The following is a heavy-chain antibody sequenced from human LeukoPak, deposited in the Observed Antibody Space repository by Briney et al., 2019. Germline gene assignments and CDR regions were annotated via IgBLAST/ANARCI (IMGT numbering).Heavy chain of an antibody. J-gene: IGHJ4*02. Sequence: PGGSLRLSCAASGFTFSTYGMHWVRQAPGKGLEWVAFIRYHGSNKYYADSVKGQFTISRDNSKNTLYLQMNSLRAEDTAVYFCAKPRRDYDILTASDYWGQGTLVTVSS. CDR2: IRYHGSNK. CDR1: GFTFSTYG. V-gene: IGHV3-30*02. CDR3: AKPRRDYDILTASDY. D-gene: IGHD3-9*01.